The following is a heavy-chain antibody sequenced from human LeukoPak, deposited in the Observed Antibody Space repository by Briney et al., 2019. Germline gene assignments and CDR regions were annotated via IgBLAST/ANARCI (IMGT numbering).Heavy chain of an antibody. CDR2: IIPIFGTA. Sequence: ASVKVSCKASGCTFSSYAISWVRQAPGQGLEWMGGIIPIFGTANYAQKFQGRVTITADESTSTAYMELSSLRSEDTAVYYCARGDSGSYSELFDYWGQGTLVTVSS. J-gene: IGHJ4*02. CDR1: GCTFSSYA. D-gene: IGHD1-26*01. V-gene: IGHV1-69*01. CDR3: ARGDSGSYSELFDY.